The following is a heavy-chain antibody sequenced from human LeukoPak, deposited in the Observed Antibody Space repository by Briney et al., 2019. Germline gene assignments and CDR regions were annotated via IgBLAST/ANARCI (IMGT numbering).Heavy chain of an antibody. V-gene: IGHV4-34*01. D-gene: IGHD3-16*01. CDR1: GGSFSGYY. CDR2: INNSGST. CDR3: ASRGGMTFRGVLDMDY. Sequence: PSETLSLTCAVYGGSFSGYYWRWIRQPPGKGLEWIGGINNSGSTNYNPSLKSRVTISVDTSKNQFSLKLSSVSAADTAVYYCASRGGMTFRGVLDMDYWGQGTLVTVSS. J-gene: IGHJ4*02.